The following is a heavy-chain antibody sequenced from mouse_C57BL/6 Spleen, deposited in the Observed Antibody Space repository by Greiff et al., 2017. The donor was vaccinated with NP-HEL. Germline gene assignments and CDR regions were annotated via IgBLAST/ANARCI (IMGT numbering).Heavy chain of an antibody. V-gene: IGHV1-82*01. Sequence: QVQLQQSGPELVKPGASVKISCKASGYAFSSSWMNWVKQRPGKGLEWIGRIYPGDGDTNYNGKFKGKATLTADKSASTAYMQLSSLTSEDSAVYFCARYPPYYYAMDYWGQGTSVTVSS. CDR1: GYAFSSSW. CDR2: IYPGDGDT. J-gene: IGHJ4*01. CDR3: ARYPPYYYAMDY.